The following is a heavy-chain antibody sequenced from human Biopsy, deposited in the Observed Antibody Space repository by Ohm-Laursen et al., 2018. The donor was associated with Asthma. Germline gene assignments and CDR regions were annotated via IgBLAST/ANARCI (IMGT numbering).Heavy chain of an antibody. J-gene: IGHJ6*02. D-gene: IGHD6-19*01. CDR1: GGTFSNFA. Sequence: GSSVTVSCKAPGGTFSNFAISWVRQAPGQGLEWLGGIMTVFGPTNYAQKFQGRVTITADESTSTDYMEVTSLRSEDTAIYYCARCQVGYSSGWSLLLKKIYYSGMDVWGQGTAVTVSS. CDR2: IMTVFGPT. CDR3: ARCQVGYSSGWSLLLKKIYYSGMDV. V-gene: IGHV1-69*01.